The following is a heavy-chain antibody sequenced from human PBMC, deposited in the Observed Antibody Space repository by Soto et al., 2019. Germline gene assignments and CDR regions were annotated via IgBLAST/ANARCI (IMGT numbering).Heavy chain of an antibody. CDR2: INAGNGNT. V-gene: IGHV1-3*01. CDR3: ARGSHIVVVTANPSPFDY. Sequence: ASVKVSCKASGYTFTSYAMHWVRQAPGQRLEWMGWINAGNGNTKYSQKFQGRVTITRDTSASTAYMELSSLRSGDTAVYYCARGSHIVVVTANPSPFDYWGQGTLVTVSS. J-gene: IGHJ4*02. D-gene: IGHD2-21*02. CDR1: GYTFTSYA.